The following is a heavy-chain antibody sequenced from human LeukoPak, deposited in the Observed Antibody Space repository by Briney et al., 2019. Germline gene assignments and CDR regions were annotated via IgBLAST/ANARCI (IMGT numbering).Heavy chain of an antibody. V-gene: IGHV4-39*01. CDR3: ARRRPYYYGSGSYYIDY. J-gene: IGHJ4*02. CDR1: GGSISSSNFY. Sequence: SETLSLTCTVSGGSISSSNFYWGWIRQPPGKGLEWIGSIYYSGSTYYNPSLNSRVTISVDTSKNQFSLKLSSVTAADTAVYYCARRRPYYYGSGSYYIDYWGQGTLVTVSS. D-gene: IGHD3-10*01. CDR2: IYYSGST.